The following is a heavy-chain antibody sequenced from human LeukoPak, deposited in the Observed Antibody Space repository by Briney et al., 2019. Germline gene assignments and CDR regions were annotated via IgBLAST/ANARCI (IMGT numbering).Heavy chain of an antibody. D-gene: IGHD6-19*01. J-gene: IGHJ4*02. V-gene: IGHV3-21*01. Sequence: PGGSLRLSWAASGFTFSSYSMNWVRQAPGKGLEWVSSISSSSSYIYYADSVKGRFTISRDNAKNSLYLQMNSLRAEDTAVYYCARVGSSGWRADYWGQGTLVTVSS. CDR1: GFTFSSYS. CDR2: ISSSSSYI. CDR3: ARVGSSGWRADY.